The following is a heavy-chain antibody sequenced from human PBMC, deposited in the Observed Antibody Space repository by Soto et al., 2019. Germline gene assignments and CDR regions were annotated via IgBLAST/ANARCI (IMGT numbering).Heavy chain of an antibody. CDR1: GGSISSSRYY. D-gene: IGHD5-18*01. Sequence: SETLSLTCTVSGGSISSSRYYWGWIRQPPGKGLEWIGSIYYSGSTYYNPSLKSRLTISVDTSKNQFSLKLSSVTAADTAVYFCARRTYSNGFFDYWGQGTLVTVSS. CDR2: IYYSGST. V-gene: IGHV4-39*01. CDR3: ARRTYSNGFFDY. J-gene: IGHJ4*02.